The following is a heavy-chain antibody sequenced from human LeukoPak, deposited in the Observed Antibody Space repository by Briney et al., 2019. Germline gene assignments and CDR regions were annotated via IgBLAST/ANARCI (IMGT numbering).Heavy chain of an antibody. V-gene: IGHV3-74*01. CDR3: AKIPINYYGSGSPYYSDY. J-gene: IGHJ4*02. CDR2: INTDGSST. D-gene: IGHD3-10*01. CDR1: GFTFSSYW. Sequence: PGGSLRLSCAASGFTFSSYWMHWVRQAPGKGLVWVSRINTDGSSTSYADSVKGRFTISRDNAKNTLYLQMDSLRAEDTAVYYCAKIPINYYGSGSPYYSDYWGQGTLVTVSS.